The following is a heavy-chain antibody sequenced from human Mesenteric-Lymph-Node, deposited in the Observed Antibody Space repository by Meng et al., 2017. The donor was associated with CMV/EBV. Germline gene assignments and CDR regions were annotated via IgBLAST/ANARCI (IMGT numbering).Heavy chain of an antibody. Sequence: SETLSLTCTVSGGSISSSSYYWGWIRQPPGKGLEWLGSIHYSGSTYYRSSLKSRVTISVDTSKNQFSLKLSSVTAADTAVYYCARHKRGSGWELPLLLRPTHFDYWGQGTLVTVSS. CDR3: ARHKRGSGWELPLLLRPTHFDY. V-gene: IGHV4-39*01. D-gene: IGHD1-26*01. CDR1: GGSISSSSYY. CDR2: IHYSGST. J-gene: IGHJ4*02.